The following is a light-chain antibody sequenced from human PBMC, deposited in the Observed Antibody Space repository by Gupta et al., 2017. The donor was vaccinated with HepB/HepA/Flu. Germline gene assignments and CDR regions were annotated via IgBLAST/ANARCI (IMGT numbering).Light chain of an antibody. CDR2: GND. Sequence: QSVLTQLPSVSAAPGQKVTISCSGSTSNIGNYYVSWYQKFPGTAPKLLIYGNDKRPSGTPDRFSGSKSGTSATLDITGLQTGDEGDYYCGTWDSDLSVVFGGGTKLTVL. V-gene: IGLV1-51*01. CDR1: TSNIGNYY. J-gene: IGLJ2*01. CDR3: GTWDSDLSVV.